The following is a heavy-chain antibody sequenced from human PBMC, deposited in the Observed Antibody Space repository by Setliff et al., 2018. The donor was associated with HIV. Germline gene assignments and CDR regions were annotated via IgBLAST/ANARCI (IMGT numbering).Heavy chain of an antibody. CDR3: ARDVDHMMDD. Sequence: ASVKVSCKTSGYSLTSYYIHWLRQAPGQGLEWMGVMNPGNDNRGYAQKFQGRVTMTTDRSTGTAYMELRSLRSDDTAVYYRARDVDHMMDDWGQGTTVTVSS. J-gene: IGHJ6*02. CDR2: MNPGNDNR. V-gene: IGHV1-46*01. CDR1: GYSLTSYY.